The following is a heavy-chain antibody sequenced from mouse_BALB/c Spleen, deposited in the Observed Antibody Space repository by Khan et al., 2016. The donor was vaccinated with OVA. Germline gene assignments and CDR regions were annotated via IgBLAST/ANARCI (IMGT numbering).Heavy chain of an antibody. CDR2: ISYSGGT. CDR3: ARGKYYGYYCDY. CDR1: GYSITSGYA. Sequence: EVQLQESGPGLVKPSQSLSLTCTVTGYSITSGYAWNWIRQFPGNKLEWMGYISYSGGTSYNPSLKSRISITRDTSKNQFFLQLNSVTTEDTATYYCARGKYYGYYCDYWGQGTPLTVSS. D-gene: IGHD1-1*01. J-gene: IGHJ2*01. V-gene: IGHV3-2*02.